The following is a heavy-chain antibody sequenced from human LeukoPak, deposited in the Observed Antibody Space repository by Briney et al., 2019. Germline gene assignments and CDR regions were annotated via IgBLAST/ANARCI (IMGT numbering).Heavy chain of an antibody. V-gene: IGHV4-34*01. CDR1: GGSFSGYY. Sequence: KASETLSLTCAVYGGSFSGYYWSWIRQPPGKRLEWIGEINHSGSTNYNPSLKSRVTISVDTSKNQFSLKLSSVTAADTAVYYCARGPPAIQLWYYYYYGMDVWGQGTTVTVSS. D-gene: IGHD5-18*01. J-gene: IGHJ6*02. CDR2: INHSGST. CDR3: ARGPPAIQLWYYYYYGMDV.